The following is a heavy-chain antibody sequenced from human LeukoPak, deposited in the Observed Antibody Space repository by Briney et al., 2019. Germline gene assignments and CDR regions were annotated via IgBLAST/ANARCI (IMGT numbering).Heavy chain of an antibody. J-gene: IGHJ4*02. Sequence: AGSLRLSCTASGFTFSDYCMTWVRQAPGKGLESVANINQDGSEKSSVDSVKGRFTISRDNAKKSLYLQMNSLRAEDAAVYYCARDLSQFCSGTYDYWGQGTLVTVSS. V-gene: IGHV3-7*04. CDR3: ARDLSQFCSGTYDY. CDR2: INQDGSEK. D-gene: IGHD3-10*02. CDR1: GFTFSDYC.